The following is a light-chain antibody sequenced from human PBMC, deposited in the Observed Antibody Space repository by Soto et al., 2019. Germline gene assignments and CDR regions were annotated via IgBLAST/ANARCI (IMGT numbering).Light chain of an antibody. CDR3: QQRSNWPRT. CDR1: QSIRKN. V-gene: IGKV3-15*01. CDR2: EAS. J-gene: IGKJ1*01. Sequence: ELVLSQSPATLSVSPGERATLSCRASQSIRKNLAWYQQKPGQAPTLLIYEASTRATGVPARFSGSGSGTEFTLTISSLQSEDFAIYYCQQRSNWPRTFGQGTKV.